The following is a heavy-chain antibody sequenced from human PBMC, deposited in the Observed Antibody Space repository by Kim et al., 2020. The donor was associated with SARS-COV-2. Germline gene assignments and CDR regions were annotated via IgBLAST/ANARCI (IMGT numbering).Heavy chain of an antibody. V-gene: IGHV3-7*01. J-gene: IGHJ1*01. CDR2: INGAGSVN. CDR3: TRNER. Sequence: GGSLRLSCVASGFTFADYWIGWVRQASGQGLEWVANINGAGSVNYYEDSVKGRFTISRDNAKNSLYLQMNSLRGEDTAVYYCTRNERWGQGTLVTVSS. CDR1: GFTFADYW.